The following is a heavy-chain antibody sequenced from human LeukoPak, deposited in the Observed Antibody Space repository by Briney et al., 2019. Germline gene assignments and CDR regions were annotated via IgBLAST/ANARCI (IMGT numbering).Heavy chain of an antibody. CDR3: ATGTGYSSSHNWFDP. V-gene: IGHV3-21*01. J-gene: IGHJ5*02. D-gene: IGHD6-13*01. CDR1: GFTFSSYN. Sequence: GGSLRLSCAASGFTFSSYNMNWVRQAPGKGLEWVSSISSSSSYIYYADSVKVRFTISRDNAKNSLYLQMNSLRAEDTAVYYCATGTGYSSSHNWFDPWGQGTLVTVSS. CDR2: ISSSSSYI.